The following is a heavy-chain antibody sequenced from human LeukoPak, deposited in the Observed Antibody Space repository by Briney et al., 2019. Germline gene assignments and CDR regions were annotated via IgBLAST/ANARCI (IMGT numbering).Heavy chain of an antibody. D-gene: IGHD3-3*01. CDR3: AKAIDYWNGMDV. V-gene: IGHV3-30*18. CDR1: GFTFSGYG. CDR2: ISYDGSDK. J-gene: IGHJ6*02. Sequence: GGSLRLSCAASGFTFSGYGMHWVRQAPGKGLEWVAVISYDGSDKHYADSAKGRFTISRDNSKNTLYLQMNSLRAEDTAVYYCAKAIDYWNGMDVWGQGTTVTVSS.